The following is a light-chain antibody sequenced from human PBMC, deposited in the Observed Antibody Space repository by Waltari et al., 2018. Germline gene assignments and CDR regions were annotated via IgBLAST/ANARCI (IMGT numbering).Light chain of an antibody. CDR3: QQSYSTPPFT. V-gene: IGKV1-39*01. CDR1: QSISSY. CDR2: AAS. J-gene: IGKJ3*01. Sequence: DIQMTQSPSSLSASVGDRVTITCRASQSISSYLNWYQQKPGKAPKLLIYAASSLQSGVPSRFSGSGSGTDFTHTINSLQPEDFATYYCQQSYSTPPFTFGPGTKVDIK.